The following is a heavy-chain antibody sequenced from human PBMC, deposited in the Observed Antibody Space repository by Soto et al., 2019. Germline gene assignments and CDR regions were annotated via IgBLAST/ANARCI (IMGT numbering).Heavy chain of an antibody. CDR1: GFTFSSYA. CDR3: ARRGSGSYCDY. Sequence: EVQLLESGGGLVQPGGSLRLSCAASGFTFSSYAMRWVRQAPGKGLEWVSAISGSGGSTYYADSVKGRFTISRDNSKNTVYLQMNSLRGEDTAVYYCARRGSGSYCDYWGKGTLVTVSS. CDR2: ISGSGGST. V-gene: IGHV3-23*01. D-gene: IGHD1-26*01. J-gene: IGHJ4*02.